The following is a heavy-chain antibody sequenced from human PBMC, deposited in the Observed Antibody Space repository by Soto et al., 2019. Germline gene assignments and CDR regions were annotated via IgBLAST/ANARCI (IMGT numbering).Heavy chain of an antibody. D-gene: IGHD6-19*01. CDR1: GFSLTSTGVG. CDR2: TYWNDDD. Sequence: SGPTLVNPTQTLTLTCSFSGFSLTSTGVGVGWFRQPPGKALEWLGLTYWNDDDRYRSSLRSRLTITKDTSKNQVVLTMTNMDPEDTATYYCAHRPGGSGWRYYFDYWGQGTLGTVSS. V-gene: IGHV2-5*01. CDR3: AHRPGGSGWRYYFDY. J-gene: IGHJ4*02.